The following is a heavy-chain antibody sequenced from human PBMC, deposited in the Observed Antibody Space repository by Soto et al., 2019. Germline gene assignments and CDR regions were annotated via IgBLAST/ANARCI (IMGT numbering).Heavy chain of an antibody. CDR2: ISYDGSNK. D-gene: IGHD5-18*01. CDR1: GFTFSSYG. J-gene: IGHJ6*02. Sequence: QVQLVESGGGVVQPGRSLRLSCAASGFTFSSYGMHWVRQAPGKGLEWVAVISYDGSNKYYADSVKGRFTISRDNSKNTLYLQMNSLRAEDTAVYYCAKDLALWIQLWFYGMDVWGQGTTVTVSS. V-gene: IGHV3-30*18. CDR3: AKDLALWIQLWFYGMDV.